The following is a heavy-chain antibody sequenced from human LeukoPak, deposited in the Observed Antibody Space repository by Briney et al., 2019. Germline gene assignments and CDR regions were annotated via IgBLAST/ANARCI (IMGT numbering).Heavy chain of an antibody. CDR3: ARVDCSGGSCYSGY. Sequence: PETLSLTCAVSGYSLSSGYYWDWIRQPPGKGLEWIRSIYHSGSTYYNPSLKSRVTISVDTSKNQFSLKLSSVTAADTAVYYCARVDCSGGSCYSGYWGQGTLVTVSS. D-gene: IGHD2-15*01. V-gene: IGHV4-38-2*01. CDR2: IYHSGST. CDR1: GYSLSSGYY. J-gene: IGHJ4*02.